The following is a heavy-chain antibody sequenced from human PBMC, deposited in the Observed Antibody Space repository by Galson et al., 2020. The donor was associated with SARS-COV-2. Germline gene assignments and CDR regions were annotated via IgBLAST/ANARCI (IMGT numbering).Heavy chain of an antibody. CDR1: GYTFTGYY. J-gene: IGHJ6*02. CDR3: ASSLGVSSGYYLPYYYYYGMDV. Sequence: ASVKVSCKASGYTFTGYYMHWVRQAPGQGLEWMGWINPNSGGTNYAQKFQGRVTMTRDTSISTAYMELSRLRSDDTAVYYCASSLGVSSGYYLPYYYYYGMDVWGQGTTVTVSS. CDR2: INPNSGGT. D-gene: IGHD3-22*01. V-gene: IGHV1-2*02.